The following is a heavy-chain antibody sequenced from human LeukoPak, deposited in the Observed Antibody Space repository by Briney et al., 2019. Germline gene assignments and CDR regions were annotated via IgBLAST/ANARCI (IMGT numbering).Heavy chain of an antibody. V-gene: IGHV1-2*02. Sequence: ASVKVSCKASGYTFTGYYMHWVRQAPGQGLEWMGWINPNSGGTNYAQKFQGRVTMTRDTSISTAYMELSRLRSDDTAVYYCARGYYYDSSGAHYWGQGTLVTVSS. D-gene: IGHD3-22*01. CDR1: GYTFTGYY. CDR3: ARGYYYDSSGAHY. J-gene: IGHJ4*02. CDR2: INPNSGGT.